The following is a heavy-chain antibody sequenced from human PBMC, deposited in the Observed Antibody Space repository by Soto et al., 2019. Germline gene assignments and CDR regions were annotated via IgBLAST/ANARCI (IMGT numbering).Heavy chain of an antibody. V-gene: IGHV3-33*01. CDR2: IWYDGSNK. CDR1: GFTFSSYG. J-gene: IGHJ4*01. D-gene: IGHD1-26*01. Sequence: QVQLVESGGGVVQPGRSLRLSCAASGFTFSSYGMHWVRQAPGKGLEWVAVIWYDGSNKYYADSVKGRFTISRDNSKNTLYLQMNSLRSEDTAVYYCARTPPIVGATLDYWGNGTLVTVSS. CDR3: ARTPPIVGATLDY.